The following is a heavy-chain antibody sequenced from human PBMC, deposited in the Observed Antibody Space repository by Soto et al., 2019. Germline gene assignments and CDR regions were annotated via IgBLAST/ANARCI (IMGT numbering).Heavy chain of an antibody. Sequence: PSVKVSCKASGYTFTSYAMHWVRQAPGQRLEWMGWINAGNGNTKYSQKFQGRVTITRDTSASTAYMELSSLRSEDTAVYYCARGDIVVVVAALAYGMDVWGQGTTVTVSS. V-gene: IGHV1-3*01. J-gene: IGHJ6*02. CDR1: GYTFTSYA. D-gene: IGHD2-15*01. CDR3: ARGDIVVVVAALAYGMDV. CDR2: INAGNGNT.